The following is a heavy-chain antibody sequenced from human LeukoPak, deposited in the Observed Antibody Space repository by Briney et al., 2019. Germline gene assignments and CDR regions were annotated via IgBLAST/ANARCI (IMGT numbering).Heavy chain of an antibody. Sequence: ASVKVSCKASGYTFTSYGITWVRQAPGQGLEWMGWIGTFNGETHSAQTFQGRLTMTRDTSTNTAYMELRSLTFDDTAVYFCSRDSSGFYYVHWGQGTLVTVSS. CDR1: GYTFTSYG. CDR3: SRDSSGFYYVH. CDR2: IGTFNGET. J-gene: IGHJ4*02. V-gene: IGHV1-18*01. D-gene: IGHD3-22*01.